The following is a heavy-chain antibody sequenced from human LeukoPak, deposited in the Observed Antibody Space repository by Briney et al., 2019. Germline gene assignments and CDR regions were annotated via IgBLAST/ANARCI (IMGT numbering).Heavy chain of an antibody. J-gene: IGHJ5*02. CDR2: IIPIFGTA. Sequence: GASVKVSCKASGGTFSSYAISWVRQAPGQGLEWMGGIIPIFGTANYAQKFQGRVTITADESTSTAYMELSSLRSKDTAVYYCARKRGQPGLLPNSNWFDPWGQGTLVTVSS. D-gene: IGHD3-10*01. CDR3: ARKRGQPGLLPNSNWFDP. V-gene: IGHV1-69*13. CDR1: GGTFSSYA.